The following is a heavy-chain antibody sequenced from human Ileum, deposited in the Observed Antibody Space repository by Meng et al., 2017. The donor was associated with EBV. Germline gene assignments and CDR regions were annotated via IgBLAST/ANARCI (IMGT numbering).Heavy chain of an antibody. CDR1: GGSISVINW. CDR3: AKNGEKYFEY. V-gene: IGHV4-4*02. J-gene: IGHJ4*02. Sequence: QVLLQGSGPGLGNPSGTLSLTCAVSGGSISVINWWSWVRQSPEKGLEWIGEMSDSGITHYNPSLKSRVTISADKSNNQFSLKLTSVTSADTAVYFCAKNGEKYFEYWGQGTLVTVSS. CDR2: MSDSGIT.